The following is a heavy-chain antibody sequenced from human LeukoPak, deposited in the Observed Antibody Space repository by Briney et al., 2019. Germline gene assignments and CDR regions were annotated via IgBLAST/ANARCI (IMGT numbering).Heavy chain of an antibody. CDR1: GNYW. J-gene: IGHJ4*02. CDR3: ASFYETY. Sequence: PGGSLRLSCAASGNYWMHWVRQAPGKGLVWVSHINSDGSWTSYADSVKGRFTISKDNAKNTVYLQMNNLRVEDTAVYYCASFYETYWGRGALVTVSS. D-gene: IGHD2/OR15-2a*01. CDR2: INSDGSWT. V-gene: IGHV3-74*01.